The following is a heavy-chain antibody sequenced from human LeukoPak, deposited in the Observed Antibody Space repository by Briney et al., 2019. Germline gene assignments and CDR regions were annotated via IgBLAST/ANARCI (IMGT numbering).Heavy chain of an antibody. V-gene: IGHV3-20*04. CDR1: GFTFSSYW. CDR2: INWNGGST. CDR3: ARADYGDYFYFDY. D-gene: IGHD4-17*01. J-gene: IGHJ4*02. Sequence: PGGSLRLSCAASGFTFSSYWMSWVRQAPGKGLEWVSGINWNGGSTGYADSVKGRFTISRDNAKNSLYLRMNSLRAEDTALYYCARADYGDYFYFDYWGQGTLVTVSS.